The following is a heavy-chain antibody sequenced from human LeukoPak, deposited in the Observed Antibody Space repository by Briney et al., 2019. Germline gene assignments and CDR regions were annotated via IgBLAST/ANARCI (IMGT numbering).Heavy chain of an antibody. CDR2: ISGSGGST. CDR1: GFTFSSYA. Sequence: GGSLSLSCAASGFTFSSYAMSWVRQAPGKGLEWVSAISGSGGSTYYADSVKGRFTISRDNSKNTLYLQMNSLRAEDTAVYYCAKVWLFDYDSSGPDYWGQGTLVTVSS. CDR3: AKVWLFDYDSSGPDY. D-gene: IGHD3-22*01. J-gene: IGHJ4*02. V-gene: IGHV3-23*01.